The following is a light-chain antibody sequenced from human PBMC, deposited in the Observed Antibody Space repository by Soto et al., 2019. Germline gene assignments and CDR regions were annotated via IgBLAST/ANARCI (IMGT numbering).Light chain of an antibody. Sequence: QSALTQPRSVSGSPGQSVTISCTGTSSDVGGYNYVSWYQQHPGKAPKLMIYDVSKRPSGVPDRFSGSKSGNTASLTISGLQAEDEADYYCCSYAGSYTSPFGTGTQLTVL. CDR2: DVS. V-gene: IGLV2-11*01. CDR1: SSDVGGYNY. CDR3: CSYAGSYTSP. J-gene: IGLJ1*01.